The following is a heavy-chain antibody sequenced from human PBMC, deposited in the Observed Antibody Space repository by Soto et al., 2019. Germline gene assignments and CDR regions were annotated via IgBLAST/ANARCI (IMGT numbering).Heavy chain of an antibody. CDR1: GGSINSYW. J-gene: IGHJ4*02. Sequence: SETLSLTCSVSGGSINSYWWSWIRQPAGKGLEWIGRVYSSGTTDYNPSLNSRATLSVETSKNQFSLKLSSVAAADTAVYYCARDIGSYAYGEGYWGQGIQVTVSS. V-gene: IGHV4-4*07. CDR3: ARDIGSYAYGEGY. D-gene: IGHD3-10*01. CDR2: VYSSGTT.